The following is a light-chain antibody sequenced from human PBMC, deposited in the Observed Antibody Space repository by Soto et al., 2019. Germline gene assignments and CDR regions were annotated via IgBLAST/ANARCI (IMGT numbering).Light chain of an antibody. J-gene: IGLJ1*01. Sequence: LTQPASVSGSPGQSITISCTGTSSDVGSYNLVSWYQQHPGKAPKLMIYEVSKRPSGVSNRFSGSKSGNTASLTISGLQAEDEADYYCCSYAGSSTSVFGTGTKVTV. CDR2: EVS. CDR3: CSYAGSSTSV. V-gene: IGLV2-23*02. CDR1: SSDVGSYNL.